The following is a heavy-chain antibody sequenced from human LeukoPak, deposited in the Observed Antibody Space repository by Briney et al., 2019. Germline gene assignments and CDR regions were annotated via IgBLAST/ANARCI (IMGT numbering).Heavy chain of an antibody. Sequence: ASVKVSCKASGYIFTSYNIYWVRQAPGQGLEWMGIINPSGGSTNYAQKFQGRVTMTRDTSTSTVYMELSSLRSEDTAVYYCARDQYGGPRAFDYWGQGTLVTVSS. CDR1: GYIFTSYN. D-gene: IGHD4/OR15-4a*01. CDR2: INPSGGST. CDR3: ARDQYGGPRAFDY. J-gene: IGHJ4*02. V-gene: IGHV1-46*01.